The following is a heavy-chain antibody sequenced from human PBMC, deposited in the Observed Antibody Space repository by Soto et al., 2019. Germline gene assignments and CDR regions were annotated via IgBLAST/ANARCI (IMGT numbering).Heavy chain of an antibody. CDR2: GYYSGST. J-gene: IGHJ5*02. CDR1: GTSITGHF. CDR3: ARGVYLSLVRTGWFDP. Sequence: QVQLQESGPRLVKASETLSLTCTVSGTSITGHFWSWMRQPPGKGLEWIGYGYYSGSTLYNPSLKSRVTISLDTSKNHFSLRLSSVTSADTAVYYCARGVYLSLVRTGWFDPWGQGTLVTVSS. D-gene: IGHD3-10*01. V-gene: IGHV4-59*11.